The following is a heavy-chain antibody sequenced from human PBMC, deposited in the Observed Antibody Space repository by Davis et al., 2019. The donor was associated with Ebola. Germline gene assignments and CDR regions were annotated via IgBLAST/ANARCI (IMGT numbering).Heavy chain of an antibody. CDR1: GFTFSSYE. D-gene: IGHD6-13*01. CDR3: ARAGSWTRKVYYYGMDV. J-gene: IGHJ6*02. V-gene: IGHV3-48*03. Sequence: PGGSLRLSCAASGFTFSSYEMNWVRQAPGKGLEWVSYISSSGSTIYYADSVKGRFTISRDNAKNSLYLQMNSLRAEDTAVYYCARAGSWTRKVYYYGMDVWGQGTTVTVSS. CDR2: ISSSGSTI.